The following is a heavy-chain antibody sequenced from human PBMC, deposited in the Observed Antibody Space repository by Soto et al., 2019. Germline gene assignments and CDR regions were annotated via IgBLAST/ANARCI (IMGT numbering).Heavy chain of an antibody. Sequence: EVQLLESGGGLVQPGGSLRLSCAASGFTFKTFAMSWVRQAPGKGLEWVAAITGFGSTTYYADSLQGRFTVSRDNSNDTLYLHMDSPRADDTAVYYCAKVRPSLGGTGRGAMDVWGQGTTVTVSS. CDR2: ITGFGSTT. V-gene: IGHV3-23*01. D-gene: IGHD3-16*01. CDR1: GFTFKTFA. CDR3: AKVRPSLGGTGRGAMDV. J-gene: IGHJ6*02.